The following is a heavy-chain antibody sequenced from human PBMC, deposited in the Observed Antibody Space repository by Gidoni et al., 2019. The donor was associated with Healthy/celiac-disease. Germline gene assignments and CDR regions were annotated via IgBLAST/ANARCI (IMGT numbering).Heavy chain of an antibody. J-gene: IGHJ5*02. D-gene: IGHD2-15*01. V-gene: IGHV5-51*01. CDR3: ARHSDCSGGSCEYNWFDP. CDR1: GYSFTSYW. Sequence: EVQLVQSGAEVKQPGESLQISCKGSGYSFTSYWIGWVRQMPGKGLEWMGIIYPGDSDTRDSPSFQGQVTISADKSISTAYLQWSSLKASDTAMYYCARHSDCSGGSCEYNWFDPWGQGTLVTVSS. CDR2: IYPGDSDT.